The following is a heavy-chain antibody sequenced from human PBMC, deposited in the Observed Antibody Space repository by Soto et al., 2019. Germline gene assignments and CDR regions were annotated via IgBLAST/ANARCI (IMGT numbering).Heavy chain of an antibody. CDR3: ASKWFGEPYKLDY. D-gene: IGHD3-10*01. J-gene: IGHJ4*02. CDR2: IHHDGST. CDR1: GGSISSTTW. V-gene: IGHV4-4*02. Sequence: QVQLQESGPGLVKPSGTLSLTCAVSGGSISSTTWWSWVRQPPGNGLEWIGEIHHDGSTNYNPSLKSRVIISVDKSKNQCSLKVNSVTAADTAVYYCASKWFGEPYKLDYWGQGALVTVSS.